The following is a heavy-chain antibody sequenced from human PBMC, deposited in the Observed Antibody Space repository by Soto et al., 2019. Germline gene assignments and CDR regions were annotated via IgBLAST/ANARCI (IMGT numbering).Heavy chain of an antibody. D-gene: IGHD5-12*01. CDR1: GYTFTSYG. CDR2: ISAYNGNT. CDR3: ARDIVAHFSYYYYGMDV. V-gene: IGHV1-18*01. Sequence: QVQLVQSGAEVKKPGASVKVSCKASGYTFTSYGISWVRQAPGQGLEWLGWISAYNGNTNYAQKLQGRVTMTTDTSTSTAYMELRSLRSDDTAVYYCARDIVAHFSYYYYGMDVWGQGTTVTVSS. J-gene: IGHJ6*02.